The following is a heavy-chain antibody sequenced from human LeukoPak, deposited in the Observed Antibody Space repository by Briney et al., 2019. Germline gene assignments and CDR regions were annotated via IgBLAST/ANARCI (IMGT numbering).Heavy chain of an antibody. D-gene: IGHD3-10*01. CDR2: ISYDGGDK. CDR1: GFTLRSYP. J-gene: IGHJ4*02. V-gene: IGHV3-30-3*01. CDR3: ATSLLWFGELLADTDF. Sequence: GGSLRLSCVASGFTLRSYPMHWVRQAPGEGLEWVAAISYDGGDKYYADSVRGRFTISRDNSKNTLYLEMSSLRAEDTAVYYCATSLLWFGELLADTDFWGQGSLVTVSS.